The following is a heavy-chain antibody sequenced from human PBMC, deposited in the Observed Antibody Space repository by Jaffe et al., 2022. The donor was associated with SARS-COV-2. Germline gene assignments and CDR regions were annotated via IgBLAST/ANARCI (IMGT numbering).Heavy chain of an antibody. Sequence: QVQLQESGPGLVKPSETLSLTCSVSDGSISSYYWSWIRQPPGKGLEWIGYIYYSGSTNYNPSLKSRVTISVDTFNNQFSLRLSSVTAADTAVYFCARRGRSGSYPQYYYYMDVWGKGTTVTVSS. CDR1: DGSISSYY. J-gene: IGHJ6*03. CDR2: IYYSGST. CDR3: ARRGRSGSYPQYYYYMDV. D-gene: IGHD1-26*01. V-gene: IGHV4-59*01.